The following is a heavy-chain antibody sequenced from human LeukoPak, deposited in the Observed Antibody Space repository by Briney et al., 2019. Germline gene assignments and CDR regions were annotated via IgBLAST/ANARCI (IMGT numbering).Heavy chain of an antibody. V-gene: IGHV1-8*01. Sequence: ASVKVSCKASGYTLTNNDINWVRQATGQGLEWMGWINPENGNTGYAQKFQGRVIMTRSTAINTVYMELSSLAFEDTAIYFCARPTSRPSNYYHMDVWGKGTTVTVSS. CDR2: INPENGNT. J-gene: IGHJ6*03. CDR1: GYTLTNND. D-gene: IGHD2-2*01. CDR3: ARPTSRPSNYYHMDV.